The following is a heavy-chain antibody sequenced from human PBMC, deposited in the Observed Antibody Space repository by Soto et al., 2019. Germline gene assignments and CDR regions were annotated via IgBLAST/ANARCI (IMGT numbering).Heavy chain of an antibody. CDR3: ADGDQAAAVLDS. CDR1: GFTFSLYG. Sequence: QVQLLESGGGVVQPGRSLKLSCRTSGFTFSLYGMHWVRQAPGKGLEWLAVISFDGKNRYYADSVKGRFTISRDNSKTTQLLQICSARHEATAVSFCADGDQAAAVLDSWGQGALVTVAS. CDR2: ISFDGKNR. D-gene: IGHD4-17*01. J-gene: IGHJ4*02. V-gene: IGHV3-30*03.